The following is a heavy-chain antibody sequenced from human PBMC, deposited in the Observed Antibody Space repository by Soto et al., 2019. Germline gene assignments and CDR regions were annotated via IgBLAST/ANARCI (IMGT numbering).Heavy chain of an antibody. CDR3: AKVSRKGSAIDFDY. V-gene: IGHV1-8*01. CDR1: GYTFSNYD. CDR2: VNPNNGAT. J-gene: IGHJ4*02. Sequence: QVQLVQSGAELKKPGASVKVSCKASGYTFSNYDMNWVRQATGQGPEWMGWVNPNNGATGYAQKFRGRVTLTTAISTTTPYMELTSLRSEDTAIYYCAKVSRKGSAIDFDYWGQGTLITVSS. D-gene: IGHD3-10*01.